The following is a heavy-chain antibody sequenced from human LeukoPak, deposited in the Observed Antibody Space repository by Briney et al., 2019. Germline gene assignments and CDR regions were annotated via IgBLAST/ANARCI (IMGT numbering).Heavy chain of an antibody. CDR3: ARAYPRGDIVVVPAAPFDY. J-gene: IGHJ4*02. V-gene: IGHV1-46*01. D-gene: IGHD2-2*01. Sequence: QKLQGRVTMTRDTSTSTVYMELSSLRSEDTAVYYCARAYPRGDIVVVPAAPFDYWGQGTLVTVSS.